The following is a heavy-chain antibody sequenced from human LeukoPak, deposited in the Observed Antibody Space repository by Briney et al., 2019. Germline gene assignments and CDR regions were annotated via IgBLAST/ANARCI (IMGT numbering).Heavy chain of an antibody. V-gene: IGHV3-23*01. CDR1: GFTFSSYA. CDR3: AKDLTLTHRGYSYGRNLSDN. J-gene: IGHJ4*02. D-gene: IGHD5-18*01. CDR2: ISGSGGST. Sequence: GGSLRLSCAASGFTFSSYAMSWVRQAPGKGLEWVSAISGSGGSTYYADSVKGRFTISRDNSKNTLYLQMNSLRAEDTAVYYCAKDLTLTHRGYSYGRNLSDNWGQGTLVTVSS.